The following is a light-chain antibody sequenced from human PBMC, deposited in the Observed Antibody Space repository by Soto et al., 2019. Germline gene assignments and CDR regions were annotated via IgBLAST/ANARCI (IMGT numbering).Light chain of an antibody. CDR2: GVS. CDR3: QQYGTSPLT. Sequence: EIVLTQSPGTLSLSPGERATLSCRASQSVGSTYLAWYQQKPGQAPKLLIYGVSSRATGIPGRFSGSGSGTDFTLTISRLEPEDFAVYYCQQYGTSPLTFGPGTKVDL. J-gene: IGKJ3*01. CDR1: QSVGSTY. V-gene: IGKV3-20*01.